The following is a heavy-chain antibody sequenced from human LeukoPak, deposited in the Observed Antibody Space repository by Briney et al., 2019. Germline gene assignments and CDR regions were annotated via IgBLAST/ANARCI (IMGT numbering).Heavy chain of an antibody. CDR2: VSGRDTST. D-gene: IGHD3-9*01. Sequence: PGGSLRLSCAASGFTFSNYAMSWVRQAPGKGLEWVSAVSGRDTSTYYTDSVKGRFTISRDNSKNTLYLQMNSLSAEHTAIYYCAKWGDYDVLTGYSDSDYWGQGTLVTVSS. J-gene: IGHJ4*02. CDR1: GFTFSNYA. CDR3: AKWGDYDVLTGYSDSDY. V-gene: IGHV3-23*01.